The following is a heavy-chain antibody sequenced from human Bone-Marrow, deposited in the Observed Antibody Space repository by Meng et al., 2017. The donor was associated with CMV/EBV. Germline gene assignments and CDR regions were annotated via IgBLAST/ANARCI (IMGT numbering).Heavy chain of an antibody. D-gene: IGHD2-15*01. CDR3: ARELGYNYYYYGMDI. Sequence: GESLKISCAASGFTFSSYWMHWVRQAPGKGLVWVSRINSDGSSTNYADSVKGRFTISRDNAKNTLYLQMNSLRAEDTAVYYCARELGYNYYYYGMDIWGQGAMVTGSS. J-gene: IGHJ6*01. CDR2: INSDGSST. CDR1: GFTFSSYW. V-gene: IGHV3-74*01.